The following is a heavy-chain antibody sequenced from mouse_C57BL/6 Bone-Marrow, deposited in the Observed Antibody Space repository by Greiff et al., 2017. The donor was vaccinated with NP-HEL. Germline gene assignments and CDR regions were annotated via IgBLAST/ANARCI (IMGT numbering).Heavy chain of an antibody. D-gene: IGHD1-1*01. V-gene: IGHV1-18*01. CDR1: GYTFTDYN. J-gene: IGHJ3*01. CDR3: ARSDYYGSPWFAY. Sequence: QLQQSGPELVKPGASVKIPCKASGYTFTDYNMDWVKQSHGKSLEWIGDINPNNGGTIYNQKFKGKATLTVDKSSSTAYMELRSLTSEDTAVYYCARSDYYGSPWFAYWGQGTLVTVSA. CDR2: INPNNGGT.